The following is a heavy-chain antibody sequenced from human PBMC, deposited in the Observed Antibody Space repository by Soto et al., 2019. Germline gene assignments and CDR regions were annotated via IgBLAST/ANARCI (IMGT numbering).Heavy chain of an antibody. D-gene: IGHD1-26*01. Sequence: QITLKESGPTLVKPTQPLTLTCTFSVFSLPTDRAGVTWIRQTPGKALEWLAVIYWDDTKTYRPTLKSRLTITKDTSKNQVALTMTDMDLVDAATYYCAHAYGGRSLYWGQGTLVTVSS. CDR3: AHAYGGRSLY. CDR1: VFSLPTDRAG. CDR2: IYWDDTK. V-gene: IGHV2-5*02. J-gene: IGHJ4*02.